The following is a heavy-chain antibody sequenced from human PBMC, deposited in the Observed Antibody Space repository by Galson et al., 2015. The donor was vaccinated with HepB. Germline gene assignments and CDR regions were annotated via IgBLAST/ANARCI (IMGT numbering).Heavy chain of an antibody. CDR3: TRPGYGSSWFLDYSHGMDI. CDR2: IRNRANNYAT. Sequence: SLRLSCAAFGFTFSGSGIHWVRLASGKGLEWVGRIRNRANNYATAYAASVRGRFTVSRDDSKNTASLQMNSPKTEDTAVYYCTRPGYGSSWFLDYSHGMDIWGQGTTVIVS. CDR1: GFTFSGSG. D-gene: IGHD6-13*01. J-gene: IGHJ6*02. V-gene: IGHV3-73*01.